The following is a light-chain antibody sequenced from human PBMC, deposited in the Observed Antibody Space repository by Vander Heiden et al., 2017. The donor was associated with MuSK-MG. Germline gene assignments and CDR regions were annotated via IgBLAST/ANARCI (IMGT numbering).Light chain of an antibody. Sequence: QSALTQPPSASGTPGQTVTISCSGSSTNIGSNYVYWYQQLPGTAPKLVIYRNNRRPSGVPDRLSGSKSGTYASLAISGLRSEDEADDYCAAWDDSLSAWVFGGGTKLTVL. J-gene: IGLJ3*02. CDR3: AAWDDSLSAWV. V-gene: IGLV1-47*01. CDR1: STNIGSNY. CDR2: RNN.